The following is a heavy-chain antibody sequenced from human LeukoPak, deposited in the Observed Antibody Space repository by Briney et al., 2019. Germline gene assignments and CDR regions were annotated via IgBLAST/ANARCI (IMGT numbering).Heavy chain of an antibody. CDR1: GITISGYW. J-gene: IGHJ5*02. CDR3: ARDHQQLGNWFDP. CDR2: TNSDGSST. D-gene: IGHD6-13*01. V-gene: IGHV3-74*01. Sequence: GGSLRLSCAASGITISGYWMHWVRQAPGKGLVWVSRTNSDGSSTSYADSVKGRVTISRDNAKNTLYLQMNSLRAEDTAVYYCARDHQQLGNWFDPWGQGTLVTVSS.